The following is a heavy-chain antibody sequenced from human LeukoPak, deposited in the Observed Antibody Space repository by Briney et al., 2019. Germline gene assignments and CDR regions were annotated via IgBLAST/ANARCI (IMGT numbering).Heavy chain of an antibody. CDR2: XXTSGST. CDR3: ARDFCSGGGCSYYYYYYMDV. V-gene: IGHV4-61*02. J-gene: IGHJ6*03. CDR1: GGSISSGXXX. D-gene: IGHD2-15*01. Sequence: SGGSISSGXXXXXWXRXPXGXXXXXXXXXXTSGSTNYNPSLKSRVTISVDTSKNQFSLKLSSVTAADTAVYYCARDFCSGGGCSYYYYYYMDVWGKGTTVTVSS.